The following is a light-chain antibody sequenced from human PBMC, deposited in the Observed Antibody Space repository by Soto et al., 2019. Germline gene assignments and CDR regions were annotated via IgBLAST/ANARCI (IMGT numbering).Light chain of an antibody. CDR1: SSDIGAYNY. CDR3: FSLTSNWTHV. Sequence: QSVLTQPASVSGSPGQSITISCTGSSSDIGAYNYVSWFQQYPGKAPKLIISEVSNRPSGVSNRFSGSKSGTAASLTISGLQTEDEADYFCFSLTSNWTHVLGTWPKVTVL. V-gene: IGLV2-14*01. CDR2: EVS. J-gene: IGLJ1*01.